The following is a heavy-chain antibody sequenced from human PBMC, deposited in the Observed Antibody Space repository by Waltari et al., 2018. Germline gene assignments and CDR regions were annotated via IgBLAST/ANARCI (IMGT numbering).Heavy chain of an antibody. D-gene: IGHD1-26*01. CDR2: VDPEDGET. Sequence: YTFTDYYMHWVQQAPGKGLEWMGLVDPEDGETIYAEKFQGRVTITADTSTDTAYMELSSLRSEDTAVYYCATGLVGSDYYYYYMDVWGKGTTVTVSS. J-gene: IGHJ6*03. CDR3: ATGLVGSDYYYYYMDV. V-gene: IGHV1-69-2*01. CDR1: YTFTDYY.